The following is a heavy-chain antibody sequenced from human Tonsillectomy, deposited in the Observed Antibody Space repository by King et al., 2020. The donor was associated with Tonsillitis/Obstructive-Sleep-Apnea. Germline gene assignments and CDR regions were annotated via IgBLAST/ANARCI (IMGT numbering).Heavy chain of an antibody. Sequence: VQLVESGGGVVQPGRSLRLSCVASGFTFRDHGMDWVRQAPGKGLEWVADIWFDGSNKFYADSVKGRFTISRDNSKNTLYLQMNSLRAEDTAVYYCAKSSGTHGFNYWGQGTLVTVSS. J-gene: IGHJ4*02. CDR1: GFTFRDHG. CDR3: AKSSGTHGFNY. V-gene: IGHV3-33*06. CDR2: IWFDGSNK. D-gene: IGHD1-1*01.